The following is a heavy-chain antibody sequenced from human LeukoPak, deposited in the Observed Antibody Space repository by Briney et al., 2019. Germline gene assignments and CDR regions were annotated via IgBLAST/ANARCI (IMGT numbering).Heavy chain of an antibody. Sequence: SETLSLTCTVSGGSISSYYWSWIRQPPGKGLEWIGYIYYSGSTNYNPSLKSRVTISVDTSKNQFSLKLSSVTAADTAVYYCAGGLRNSWYYYYGMDVWGQGTTVTVSS. CDR1: GGSISSYY. CDR3: AGGLRNSWYYYYGMDV. D-gene: IGHD6-13*01. V-gene: IGHV4-59*12. J-gene: IGHJ6*02. CDR2: IYYSGST.